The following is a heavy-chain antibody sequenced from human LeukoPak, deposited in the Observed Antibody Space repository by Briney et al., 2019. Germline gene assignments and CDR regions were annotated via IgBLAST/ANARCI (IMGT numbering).Heavy chain of an antibody. V-gene: IGHV4-34*01. CDR2: INHSGST. Sequence: SETLSLTCAVYGGSFSGYYWSWIRQPPGKGLEWIGEINHSGSTNYNPSLKSRVTISVDTSKNQFSLKLSSVTAADTAVYYCARHRGYCSGGSCYGVPYDYWGQGTLVTVSS. CDR1: GGSFSGYY. CDR3: ARHRGYCSGGSCYGVPYDY. J-gene: IGHJ4*02. D-gene: IGHD2-15*01.